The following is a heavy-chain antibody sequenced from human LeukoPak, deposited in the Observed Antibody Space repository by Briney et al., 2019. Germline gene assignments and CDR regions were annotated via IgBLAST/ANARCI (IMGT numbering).Heavy chain of an antibody. Sequence: PGGSLRLSCAASGFTFSSYGMHWVRQAPGKGLELVAFIRYDGSNKYYADSVRGRFTISRDNSKNTLYLQMNSLRAEDTAVYYCAKPGGYYDSSGYFDYWGQGTLVTVSS. CDR1: GFTFSSYG. V-gene: IGHV3-30*02. CDR2: IRYDGSNK. CDR3: AKPGGYYDSSGYFDY. D-gene: IGHD3-22*01. J-gene: IGHJ4*02.